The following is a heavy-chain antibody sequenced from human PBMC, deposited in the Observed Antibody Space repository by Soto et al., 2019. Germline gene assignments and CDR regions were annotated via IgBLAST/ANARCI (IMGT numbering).Heavy chain of an antibody. Sequence: SETLSLTCTVSGGSISSSSYYWGWIRQPPGKGLEWIGSIYYSGSTYYNPSLKSRVTISVDTSKNQFSLKLSSVTAADTAVYYCARLFYDFWSGAPDYWGQGTLVTLSS. V-gene: IGHV4-39*01. CDR3: ARLFYDFWSGAPDY. D-gene: IGHD3-3*01. J-gene: IGHJ4*02. CDR1: GGSISSSSYY. CDR2: IYYSGST.